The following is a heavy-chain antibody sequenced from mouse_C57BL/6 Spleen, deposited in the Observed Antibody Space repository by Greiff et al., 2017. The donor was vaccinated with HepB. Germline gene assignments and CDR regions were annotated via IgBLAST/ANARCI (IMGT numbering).Heavy chain of an antibody. Sequence: QVHVKQSGPGLVAPSQSLSITCTVSGFSLTSYGVHWVRQPPGKGLEWLVVIWSDGSTTYNSALKSRLSISKDNSKSQVFLKMNSLQTDDTAMYYCARHEEGYYGSSLAWFAYWGQGTLVTVSA. CDR3: ARHEEGYYGSSLAWFAY. V-gene: IGHV2-6-1*01. CDR1: GFSLTSYG. J-gene: IGHJ3*01. D-gene: IGHD1-1*01. CDR2: IWSDGST.